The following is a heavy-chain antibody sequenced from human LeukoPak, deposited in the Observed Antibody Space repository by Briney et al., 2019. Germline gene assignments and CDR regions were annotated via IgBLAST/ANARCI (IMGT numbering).Heavy chain of an antibody. CDR2: ISDSAI. V-gene: IGHV3-48*01. Sequence: GGSLRLSCATSGFTFTNYGMNWVRQAPGKGLEWVSYISDSAILYADSVKGRFTISRDNARNSLYLQMNSLRAEDTAVYYCAKDPNGDYIGTFDIWGQGTMVTVSS. D-gene: IGHD4-17*01. CDR3: AKDPNGDYIGTFDI. CDR1: GFTFTNYG. J-gene: IGHJ3*02.